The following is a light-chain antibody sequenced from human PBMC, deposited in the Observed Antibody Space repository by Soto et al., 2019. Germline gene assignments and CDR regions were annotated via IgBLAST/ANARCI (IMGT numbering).Light chain of an antibody. Sequence: EIVLTQSPGTLSLSPWEIATLSCGASQSVSSNLAWYQQKPGQAPRLLIYGASTRATGIPARFSGSGSGTDFTLTISCLQSEDFATYYCQQYYSYPLTFGGGTKVDIK. V-gene: IGKV3-15*01. CDR3: QQYYSYPLT. CDR2: GAS. CDR1: QSVSSN. J-gene: IGKJ4*01.